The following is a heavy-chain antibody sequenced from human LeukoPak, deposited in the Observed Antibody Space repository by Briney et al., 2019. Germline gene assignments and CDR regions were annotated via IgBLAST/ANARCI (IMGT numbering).Heavy chain of an antibody. Sequence: GASVKVSCKASGGTFSSYAISWVRQAPGQGLEWMGRIIPILGIANYAQKFQGRVTITADKSTSTAYMELSSLRSEDTAVYYCARLYSLFGRAGDYGDSYYFDYWGQGTLVTVSS. V-gene: IGHV1-69*04. J-gene: IGHJ4*02. D-gene: IGHD4-17*01. CDR3: ARLYSLFGRAGDYGDSYYFDY. CDR1: GGTFSSYA. CDR2: IIPILGIA.